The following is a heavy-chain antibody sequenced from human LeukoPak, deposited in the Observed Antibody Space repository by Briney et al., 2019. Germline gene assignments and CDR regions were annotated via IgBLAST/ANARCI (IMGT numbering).Heavy chain of an antibody. V-gene: IGHV3-48*03. CDR1: GFTFSSSA. CDR3: AELGITMIGGV. J-gene: IGHJ6*04. Sequence: GGSLRLSCAASGFTFSSSAMSWVRQAPGKGLEWVSYISSSGSTIYYADSVKGRFTISRDNAKNSLYLQMNSLRAEDTAVYYCAELGITMIGGVWGKGTTVAISS. CDR2: ISSSGSTI. D-gene: IGHD3-10*02.